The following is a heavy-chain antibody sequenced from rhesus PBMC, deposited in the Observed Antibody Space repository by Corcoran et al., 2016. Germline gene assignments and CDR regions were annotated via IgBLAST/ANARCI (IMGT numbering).Heavy chain of an antibody. CDR3: ARVGWSDYFRRVDAFDF. D-gene: IGHD3-22*01. Sequence: QVQLQESGPGLVKPSETLSLTCAVSGGSISGGYYWGWIRQHPGKGLEWLGNIYGNSASTYYNPSLKSRVTISKDTSKNQFSLKLSSVTAADTAVYYCARVGWSDYFRRVDAFDFWGQGLRVTVSS. V-gene: IGHV4S7*01. J-gene: IGHJ3*01. CDR1: GGSISGGYY. CDR2: IYGNSAST.